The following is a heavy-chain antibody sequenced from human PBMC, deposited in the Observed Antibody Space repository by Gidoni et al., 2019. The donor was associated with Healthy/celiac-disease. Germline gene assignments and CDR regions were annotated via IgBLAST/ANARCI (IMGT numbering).Heavy chain of an antibody. J-gene: IGHJ4*02. CDR3: ARVRYDYVWGSYPTYYFDY. CDR1: GGSISSYY. D-gene: IGHD3-16*02. Sequence: QVQLQESGPGLVKPSETLSLTCTVSGGSISSYYWSWIRQPPGKGLEWIGYIYYSGSTNYNPPLKGRVTISVDTSKNQFSLKLSSVTAADTAVYYCARVRYDYVWGSYPTYYFDYWGQGTLVTVSS. V-gene: IGHV4-59*01. CDR2: IYYSGST.